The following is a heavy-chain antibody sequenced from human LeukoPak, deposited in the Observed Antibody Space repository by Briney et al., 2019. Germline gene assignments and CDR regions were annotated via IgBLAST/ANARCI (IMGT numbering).Heavy chain of an antibody. CDR1: GGSISSGGYY. CDR2: IYTSGNT. CDR3: ARVTHGVQWPALGYYYYMDV. D-gene: IGHD6-19*01. J-gene: IGHJ6*03. V-gene: IGHV4-61*02. Sequence: PSETLSLTCTVSGGSISSGGYYWSWIRQPAGKGLEWIGRIYTSGNTNYNPSLKSRVTISVDTSKNQFSLKLSSVTAADTAVYYCARVTHGVQWPALGYYYYMDVWGKGTTVTVSS.